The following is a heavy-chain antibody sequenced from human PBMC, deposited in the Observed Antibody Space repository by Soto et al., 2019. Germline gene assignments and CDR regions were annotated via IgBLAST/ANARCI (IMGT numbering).Heavy chain of an antibody. D-gene: IGHD3-16*01. J-gene: IGHJ4*01. CDR1: GDRISSNCAT. V-gene: IGHV6-1*01. CDR2: TYYRDRWYK. Sequence: SQPLPLSASSSGDRISSNCATWNLIRESPTRRLEWVGRTYYRDRWYKDYAVSVKSRITVTRDTSKNQFSLHLNTVTTEDTAVYCCAREFPYYVSSDSCVDYWGQGALVTVSS. CDR3: AREFPYYVSSDSCVDY.